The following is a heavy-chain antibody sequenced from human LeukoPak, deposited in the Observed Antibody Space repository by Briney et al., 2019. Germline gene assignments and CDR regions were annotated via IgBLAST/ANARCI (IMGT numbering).Heavy chain of an antibody. CDR2: TYTSGST. CDR3: ARDIRWFGELSYNWFDP. V-gene: IGHV4-4*07. J-gene: IGHJ5*02. CDR1: GGSISSYY. D-gene: IGHD3-10*01. Sequence: PSETLSLTCTVSGGSISSYYWSWIRQPAGKGLEWIGRTYTSGSTNYNPSLKSRVTMSVDTSKNQFSLKLSSVTAADTAVYYCARDIRWFGELSYNWFDPWGQGTLVTVSS.